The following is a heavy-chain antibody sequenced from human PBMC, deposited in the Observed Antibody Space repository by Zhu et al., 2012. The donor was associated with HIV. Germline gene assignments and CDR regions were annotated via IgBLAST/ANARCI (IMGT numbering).Heavy chain of an antibody. J-gene: IGHJ3*02. CDR1: GYSISSGYY. CDR3: ARGSERYGELPDAFDI. CDR2: IYHSGST. D-gene: IGHD3-10*01. V-gene: IGHV4-38-2*01. Sequence: QVQLQESGPGLVKPSETLSLTCAVSGYSISSGYYWGWIRQPPGKGLEWIGSIYHSGSTYYNPSLKSRVTISVDTSKNQFSLKLSSVTAADTAVYYCARGSERYGELPDAFDIWGQGTMVTVSS.